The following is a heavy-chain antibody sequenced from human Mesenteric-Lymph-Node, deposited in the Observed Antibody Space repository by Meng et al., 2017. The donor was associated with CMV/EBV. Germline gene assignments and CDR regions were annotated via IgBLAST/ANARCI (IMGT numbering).Heavy chain of an antibody. D-gene: IGHD4-23*01. J-gene: IGHJ4*02. CDR1: GFTFSSYW. Sequence: GESLKISCAASGFTFSSYWMTWVRQAPGRGLEWVASIKQDGSEKNYVDSVKGRFTISRDNAKNSLYLQMNSLRAEDTALYYCARSMVVTPYYWGQGILVTVSS. CDR3: ARSMVVTPYY. V-gene: IGHV3-7*03. CDR2: IKQDGSEK.